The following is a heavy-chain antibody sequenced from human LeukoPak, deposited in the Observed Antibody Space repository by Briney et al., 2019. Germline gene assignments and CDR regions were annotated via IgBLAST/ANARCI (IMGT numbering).Heavy chain of an antibody. CDR3: ARAQTMFWEFDGFDI. J-gene: IGHJ3*02. V-gene: IGHV3-69-1*01. CDR2: MTRSGTI. Sequence: GGSLRLSCAASGFSFSSYSMNWVRQAPRKGLEWVATMTRSGTIYYADSVKGRFTISRDNAKNSVYLQMNSLRDEDTALYSCARAQTMFWEFDGFDIWGRGTKVTVSS. CDR1: GFSFSSYS. D-gene: IGHD3-10*02.